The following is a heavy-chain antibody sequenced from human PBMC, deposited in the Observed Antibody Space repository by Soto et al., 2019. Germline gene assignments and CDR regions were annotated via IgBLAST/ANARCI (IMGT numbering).Heavy chain of an antibody. CDR2: IYYSGST. J-gene: IGHJ4*02. D-gene: IGHD3-10*01. Sequence: QVQLQESGPGLVKPSETLSLTCTVSGGSISSYYWSWIRQPPGKGLEWIGYIYYSGSTNYNPSLTSPLTISLDTSKNQSSLRLSSLTAADTAVYYCASSRGGYFDNWGQGTLVTVSS. CDR1: GGSISSYY. CDR3: ASSRGGYFDN. V-gene: IGHV4-59*08.